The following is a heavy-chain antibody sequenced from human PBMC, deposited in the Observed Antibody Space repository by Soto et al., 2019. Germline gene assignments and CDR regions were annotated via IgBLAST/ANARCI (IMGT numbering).Heavy chain of an antibody. J-gene: IGHJ4*02. V-gene: IGHV5-51*01. CDR3: ATGQYSYYFDS. CDR2: IYPGDSDT. CDR1: GYSFTTYW. D-gene: IGHD2-15*01. Sequence: PGESLKISCKGSGYSFTTYWIGWVRQMPGKGLEWMGIIYPGDSDTRYSPSFQGQVTISADKSIRTAYLQWSSLKASDTAMYYRATGQYSYYFDSSGQGTLVTVSS.